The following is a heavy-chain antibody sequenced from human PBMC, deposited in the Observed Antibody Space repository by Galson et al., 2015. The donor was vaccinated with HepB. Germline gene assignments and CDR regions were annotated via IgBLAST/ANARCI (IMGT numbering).Heavy chain of an antibody. J-gene: IGHJ4*02. CDR2: INPNSGGT. V-gene: IGHV1-2*02. Sequence: SVKVSCKASGYTFTGYYMHWVRQAPGQGLEWMGWINPNSGGTNYAQKFQGRVTMTRDTSISTAYMELSRLRSDDTAVYYCTAGWELLGFFGYWGQGTLVTVSS. CDR1: GYTFTGYY. CDR3: TAGWELLGFFGY. D-gene: IGHD1-26*01.